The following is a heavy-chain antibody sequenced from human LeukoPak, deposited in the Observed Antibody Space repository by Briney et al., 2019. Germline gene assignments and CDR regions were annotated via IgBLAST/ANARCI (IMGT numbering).Heavy chain of an antibody. CDR2: ISSSSSYI. J-gene: IGHJ4*02. CDR3: ARDCWDYGSGSYCGIDY. CDR1: GFTFSSYS. D-gene: IGHD3-10*01. V-gene: IGHV3-21*01. Sequence: GGSLRLPCAASGFTFSSYSMNWVRQAPGKGLEGVSSISSSSSYIYYADSVKGRFTISRDNDKNSLYLQMNSLRAEDTAVYYCARDCWDYGSGSYCGIDYWGQGTLVTVSS.